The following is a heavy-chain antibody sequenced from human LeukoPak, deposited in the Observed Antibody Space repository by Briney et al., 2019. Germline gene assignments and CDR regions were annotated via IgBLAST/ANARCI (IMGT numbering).Heavy chain of an antibody. Sequence: GGSLRLSCAASGFTFSTYAMTWVRQAPGEGLEWVSGISGSGGSTYYADSVKGRFTISRDNSKNMLYLQMNSLRAEDTAVYYCAKGTKGHMAAAGFDYWGQGTLVTVSS. J-gene: IGHJ4*02. CDR3: AKGTKGHMAAAGFDY. CDR1: GFTFSTYA. D-gene: IGHD6-13*01. CDR2: ISGSGGST. V-gene: IGHV3-23*01.